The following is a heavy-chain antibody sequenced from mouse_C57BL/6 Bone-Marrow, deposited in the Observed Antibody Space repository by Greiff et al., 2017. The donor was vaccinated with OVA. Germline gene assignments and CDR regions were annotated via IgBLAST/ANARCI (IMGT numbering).Heavy chain of an antibody. D-gene: IGHD3-3*01. CDR3: AREGDNYFDY. CDR1: GYSITSGYY. J-gene: IGHJ2*01. CDR2: ISYDGSN. V-gene: IGHV3-6*01. Sequence: DVQLQESGPGLVKPSQSLSLTCSVTGYSITSGYYWNWIRQFPGNKLEWMGYISYDGSNNYNPSLKNRISITRDTSKNQFFLKLNSVTTEDTATYYWAREGDNYFDYWGQGTTLTVAS.